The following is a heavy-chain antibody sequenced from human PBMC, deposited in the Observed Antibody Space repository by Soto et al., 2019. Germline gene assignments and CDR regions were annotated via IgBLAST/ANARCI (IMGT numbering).Heavy chain of an antibody. V-gene: IGHV3-11*01. Sequence: GGSLRLSCAASGFTFSSYWMSWIRQAPGKGLEWVSYITSSGSSIYYADSVKGRFTISRDNAKNSLYLQMNSLRAEDTAVYYCARDKGQLVPADGYWGQGTLVTVSS. CDR2: ITSSGSSI. CDR3: ARDKGQLVPADGY. D-gene: IGHD6-6*01. CDR1: GFTFSSYW. J-gene: IGHJ4*02.